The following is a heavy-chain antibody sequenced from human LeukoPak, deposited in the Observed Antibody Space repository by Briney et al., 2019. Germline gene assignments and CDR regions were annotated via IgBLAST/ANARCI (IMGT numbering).Heavy chain of an antibody. D-gene: IGHD3-22*01. Sequence: PGGSLRLSCAASGFTFSSYWMSWVRQAPGKGLEWVANIKQDGSEKYYVDSVKGRFTISRDNAKNSLYLQMNSLRAEDTAAYYCATTSGTYYYDSSGYYASVQGLFDYWGQGTLVTVSS. CDR2: IKQDGSEK. V-gene: IGHV3-7*01. CDR3: ATTSGTYYYDSSGYYASVQGLFDY. J-gene: IGHJ4*02. CDR1: GFTFSSYW.